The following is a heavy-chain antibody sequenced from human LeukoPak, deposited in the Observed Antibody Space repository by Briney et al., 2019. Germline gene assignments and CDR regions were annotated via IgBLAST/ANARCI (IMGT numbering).Heavy chain of an antibody. J-gene: IGHJ6*02. CDR1: GLTVSSNY. CDR3: ASTYSSGWSVDYYYYGMDV. V-gene: IGHV3-53*01. Sequence: GGSLRLSCAASGLTVSSNYMSWVRQAPGKGLEWVSVIYSGGSTYYADSVKGRFTISRDNSKNTLYLQMNSLRAEDTAVYYCASTYSSGWSVDYYYYGMDVWGQGTTVTVSS. CDR2: IYSGGST. D-gene: IGHD6-19*01.